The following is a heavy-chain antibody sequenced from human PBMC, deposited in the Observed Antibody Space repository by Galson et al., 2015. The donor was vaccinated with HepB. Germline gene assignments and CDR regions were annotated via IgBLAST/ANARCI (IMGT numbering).Heavy chain of an antibody. J-gene: IGHJ5*02. D-gene: IGHD6-13*01. Sequence: LSLTCAVYGGSFSGYYWSWIRQPPGKGLEWIGEINHSGSTNYNPSLKSRVTISVDTSKNQFSLKLSSVTAADTAVYYCARGGSSSWYGWFDPWGQGTLVTVSS. CDR3: ARGGSSSWYGWFDP. CDR2: INHSGST. CDR1: GGSFSGYY. V-gene: IGHV4-34*01.